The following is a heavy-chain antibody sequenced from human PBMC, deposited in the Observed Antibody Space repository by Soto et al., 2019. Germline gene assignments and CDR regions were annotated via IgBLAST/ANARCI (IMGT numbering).Heavy chain of an antibody. CDR3: ASGGQNALDN. Sequence: ASGKVSCTAAGYTFTGFYRRLVRQATGQGLEWMGWINPNSRGTNYAQKFQARVTMTRDTSISTAYMELSRLRFDDTAVDYWASGGQNALDNWGQGTMVTVSS. CDR1: GYTFTGFY. V-gene: IGHV1-2*02. D-gene: IGHD2-15*01. CDR2: INPNSRGT. J-gene: IGHJ3*02.